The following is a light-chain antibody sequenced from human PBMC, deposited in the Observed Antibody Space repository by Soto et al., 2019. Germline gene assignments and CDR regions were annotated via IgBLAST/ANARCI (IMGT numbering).Light chain of an antibody. CDR3: QQGYSTPLT. CDR1: QSIDVY. V-gene: IGKV1-39*01. Sequence: DIQMTQSPLSLSASVRDRVTITCRTSQSIDVYLNWYQQKPGKAPKLLIFGASSLQSGVPSRFSGSGSGTDVTLTISSLQPEDFATYYCQQGYSTPLTFGQGTRVDIK. J-gene: IGKJ1*01. CDR2: GAS.